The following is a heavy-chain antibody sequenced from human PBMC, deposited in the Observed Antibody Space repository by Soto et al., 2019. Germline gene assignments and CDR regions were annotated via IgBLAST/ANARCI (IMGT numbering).Heavy chain of an antibody. V-gene: IGHV1-18*01. CDR1: GYTFTSYG. CDR2: ISAYNGNT. Sequence: ASVKVSCKASGYTFTSYGISWVRQAPGQGLEWMGWISAYNGNTNYAQKLQGRVTMTTDTSTSTAYMELRSLRSGDTAVYYCAREGGYDFVFGYMDVWAKGPRSPSP. CDR3: AREGGYDFVFGYMDV. J-gene: IGHJ6*03. D-gene: IGHD5-12*01.